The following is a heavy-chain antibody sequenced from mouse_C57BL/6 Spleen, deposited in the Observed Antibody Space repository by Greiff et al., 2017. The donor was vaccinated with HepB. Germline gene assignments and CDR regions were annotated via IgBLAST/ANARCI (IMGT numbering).Heavy chain of an antibody. Sequence: VQLQQSGPELVKPGASVKISCKASGYAFSSSWMNWVKQRPGKGLEWIGRIYPGDGDTNYNGKFKGKATLTADKSSSTAYMQLSSLTSEDSAVYFCARNPYGSSLYYAMDYWGQGTSVTVSS. D-gene: IGHD1-1*01. CDR2: IYPGDGDT. CDR3: ARNPYGSSLYYAMDY. J-gene: IGHJ4*01. CDR1: GYAFSSSW. V-gene: IGHV1-82*01.